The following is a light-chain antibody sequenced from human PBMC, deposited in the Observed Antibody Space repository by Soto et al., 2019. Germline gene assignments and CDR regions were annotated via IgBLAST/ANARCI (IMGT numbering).Light chain of an antibody. J-gene: IGLJ1*01. Sequence: QSALTQPPSASGSLGQSVTISCTGTSSDVGGYNYVSWYQQHPGKAPKLMIYEVSKRPSGVPDRFSGSKSGNTASLTVSGLQAEDEADYYCSSYAGSNNPYVFGTGTKVTAL. V-gene: IGLV2-8*01. CDR3: SSYAGSNNPYV. CDR1: SSDVGGYNY. CDR2: EVS.